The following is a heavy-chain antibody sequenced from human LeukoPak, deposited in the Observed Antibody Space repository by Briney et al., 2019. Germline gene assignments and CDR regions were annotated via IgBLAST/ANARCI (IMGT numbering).Heavy chain of an antibody. Sequence: PSETLSLTCTVSGGSISTYYWSWIRQPPGKGLECIGYIDSTGSTNYKPSLNSRVTISVDTSKNQFSLRMRSVTAADTAVYYCARVAYYDSSGYYFDYWGQGTLVTVSS. D-gene: IGHD3-22*01. CDR3: ARVAYYDSSGYYFDY. CDR2: IDSTGST. J-gene: IGHJ4*02. V-gene: IGHV4-59*01. CDR1: GGSISTYY.